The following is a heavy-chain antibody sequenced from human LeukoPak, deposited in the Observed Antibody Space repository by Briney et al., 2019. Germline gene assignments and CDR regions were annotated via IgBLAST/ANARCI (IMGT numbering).Heavy chain of an antibody. Sequence: ASVKVSCKASGGTFISYTISWVRQAPGQGLEWMGGIIPILGIANYAQKFQGRVTITADKSTSTAYMELSSLRSEDTAVYYCARGTGESSSTNWFDPWGQGTLVTVSS. CDR1: GGTFISYT. D-gene: IGHD6-13*01. J-gene: IGHJ5*02. V-gene: IGHV1-69*02. CDR2: IIPILGIA. CDR3: ARGTGESSSTNWFDP.